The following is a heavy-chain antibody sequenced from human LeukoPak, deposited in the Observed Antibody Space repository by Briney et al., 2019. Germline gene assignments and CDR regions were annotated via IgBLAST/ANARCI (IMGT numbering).Heavy chain of an antibody. CDR3: ARDRGSSGWYEFDY. V-gene: IGHV3-7*01. CDR2: IKQDGSEK. D-gene: IGHD6-19*01. Sequence: GGSLRLSCAASGFTSSSYWMSWVRQAPGKGLEWVANIKQDGSEKYYVDSVKGRFTISRDNAKNSPYLQMNSLRAEDTAVYYCARDRGSSGWYEFDYWGQGTLVPVSS. J-gene: IGHJ4*02. CDR1: GFTSSSYW.